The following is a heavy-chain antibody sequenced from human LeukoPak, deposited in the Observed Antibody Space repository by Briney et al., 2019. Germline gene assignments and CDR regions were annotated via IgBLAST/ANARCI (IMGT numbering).Heavy chain of an antibody. CDR1: GFTLSTYA. CDR2: TSSSDAGT. V-gene: IGHV3-21*01. D-gene: IGHD2-8*01. J-gene: IGHJ4*02. CDR3: AREKGNVIMLYAPTGPYDY. Sequence: PGGSLTLSCPASGFTLSTYAMSWVRQTPGKGLEWVAATSSSDAGTYHADSVRGRFTISRDNAKNSLHLQMNSLRAEDTAVYYCAREKGNVIMLYAPTGPYDYWGQGTLVTVSS.